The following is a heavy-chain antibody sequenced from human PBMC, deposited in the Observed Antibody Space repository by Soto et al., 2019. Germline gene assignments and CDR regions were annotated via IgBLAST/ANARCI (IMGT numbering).Heavy chain of an antibody. D-gene: IGHD6-19*01. CDR2: ISYDGSNR. CDR3: AKVKSGIAVDLEAFNI. CDR1: GFTFSSYG. J-gene: IGHJ3*02. V-gene: IGHV3-30*18. Sequence: GGSLRLSCAASGFTFSSYGRHWVRQAPGKGLEWVGVISYDGSNRYYADSVKGRFTISRDNSKNTRYLQMNSLRAEDTAVYYCAKVKSGIAVDLEAFNIWGQGTMVTVS.